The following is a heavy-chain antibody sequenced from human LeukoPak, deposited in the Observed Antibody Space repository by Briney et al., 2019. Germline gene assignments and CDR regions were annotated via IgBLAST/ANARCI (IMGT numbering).Heavy chain of an antibody. CDR2: INHSGST. Sequence: SETLSLTCAVYGGSFSGYYWSWIRQPPGKGLEWIGEINHSGSTNYNPSLKSRATISVDTSKNQFSLKLSSVTAADTAVYYCAREGRTPLHWVDPWGQGTLVTVSS. J-gene: IGHJ5*02. CDR1: GGSFSGYY. D-gene: IGHD3-10*01. V-gene: IGHV4-34*01. CDR3: AREGRTPLHWVDP.